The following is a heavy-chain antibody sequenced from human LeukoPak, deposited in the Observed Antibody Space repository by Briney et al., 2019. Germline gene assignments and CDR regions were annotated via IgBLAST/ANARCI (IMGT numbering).Heavy chain of an antibody. CDR1: GFTVSGNY. Sequence: GGSLRLSCAASGFTVSGNYMSWVRQAPGKGLEWVSVIYSGGSTYYADSVKGRFTISRDNSKNTLYLQMNSLRAEDTAMYYCAREEKYSSSSGRAFDIWGQGTMVTVSS. CDR2: IYSGGST. D-gene: IGHD6-6*01. CDR3: AREEKYSSSSGRAFDI. J-gene: IGHJ3*02. V-gene: IGHV3-53*01.